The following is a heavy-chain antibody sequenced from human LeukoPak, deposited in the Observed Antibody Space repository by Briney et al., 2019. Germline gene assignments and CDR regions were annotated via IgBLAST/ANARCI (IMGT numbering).Heavy chain of an antibody. Sequence: QPGGSPRLSCAASGFTFSSYGMQWVRHAPGRGREWVAFIRYDGSNKYYADSVKGRFTISRDNSKNTLYLQMNSLRAEDTAVYYCAKDGVIAAAGANWFDPWGQGTLVTVSS. CDR3: AKDGVIAAAGANWFDP. V-gene: IGHV3-30*02. CDR2: IRYDGSNK. D-gene: IGHD6-13*01. CDR1: GFTFSSYG. J-gene: IGHJ5*02.